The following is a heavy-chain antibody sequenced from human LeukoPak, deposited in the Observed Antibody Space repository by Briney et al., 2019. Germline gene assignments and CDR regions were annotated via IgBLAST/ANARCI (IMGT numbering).Heavy chain of an antibody. V-gene: IGHV4-34*01. D-gene: IGHD2-15*01. CDR3: ARDSVPTLWGYYYYGMDV. J-gene: IGHJ6*02. Sequence: PSETLSLTCAVYGGSFSGYYWSWIRQPPGKGLEWIGEINHSGSTNYNPSLKSRVTMSVDTSKNQFSLKLSSVTAADTAVYYCARDSVPTLWGYYYYGMDVWGQGTTVTVSS. CDR1: GGSFSGYY. CDR2: INHSGST.